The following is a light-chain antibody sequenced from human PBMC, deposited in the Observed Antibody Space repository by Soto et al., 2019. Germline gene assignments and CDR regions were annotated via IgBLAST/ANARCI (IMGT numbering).Light chain of an antibody. J-gene: IGLJ1*01. CDR2: EVS. CDR3: RSYTRSSTYV. V-gene: IGLV2-14*01. Sequence: QSVLTQPASVSGSPGQSITISCTGTSSDVGGYNYVSWYQQHPGKAPKLMIYEVSNRPSGVSNRFSGSKSGNTASLTISGLQAEDEADYYCRSYTRSSTYVFGTGTKVNVL. CDR1: SSDVGGYNY.